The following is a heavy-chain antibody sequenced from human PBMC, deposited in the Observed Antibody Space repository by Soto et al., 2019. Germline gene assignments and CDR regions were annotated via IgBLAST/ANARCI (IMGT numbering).Heavy chain of an antibody. CDR1: GYSFIDYY. V-gene: IGHV1-2*02. CDR3: ARPPGYISDWYYFDL. D-gene: IGHD3-9*01. Sequence: ASVKVSCKASGYSFIDYYMHWVRQAPGQGFEWMGRISLKSGGTNYAQKFEGRVTMTWDTSLNTAYMELSSLVSEDTAVYYCARPPGYISDWYYFDLWGQGTLVTVSS. J-gene: IGHJ4*02. CDR2: ISLKSGGT.